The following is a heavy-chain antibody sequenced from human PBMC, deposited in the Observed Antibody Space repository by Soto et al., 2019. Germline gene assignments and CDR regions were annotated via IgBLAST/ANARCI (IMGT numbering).Heavy chain of an antibody. V-gene: IGHV3-48*01. D-gene: IGHD6-19*01. CDR2: ISSSSTI. Sequence: GGSLRLSCAASGFTFSTYSMNWVRQAPGKGLEWVSSISSSSTIYYADSVKGRFTISRDNVQNSLYLQMHSLRAEDTAVYYCARERGGGWIFDYWGQGTLVTVSS. J-gene: IGHJ4*02. CDR1: GFTFSTYS. CDR3: ARERGGGWIFDY.